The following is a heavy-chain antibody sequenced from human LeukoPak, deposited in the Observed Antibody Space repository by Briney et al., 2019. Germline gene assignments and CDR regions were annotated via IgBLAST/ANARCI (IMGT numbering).Heavy chain of an antibody. CDR3: AKVSTVTSSFDY. J-gene: IGHJ4*02. CDR1: GFTFSSYG. D-gene: IGHD4-17*01. Sequence: PGGSLRLSCAASGFTFSSYGMHWVRQAPGKGLEWVAVISYDGSNKYYADSVKGRFTISRDNSKNTLYLQMNSLRAGDTAVYYCAKVSTVTSSFDYWGQGTLVTVSS. CDR2: ISYDGSNK. V-gene: IGHV3-30*18.